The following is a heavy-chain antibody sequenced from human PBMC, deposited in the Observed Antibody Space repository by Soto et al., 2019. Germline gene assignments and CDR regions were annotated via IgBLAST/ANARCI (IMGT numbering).Heavy chain of an antibody. CDR3: PNDLLTYMILVVVTPRCSLAV. CDR1: GFTFSSYC. V-gene: IGHV3-30*18. Sequence: GVSLRLSCAASGFTFSSYCMHWVRQAPWKGLKWVAVISYDGSNKYYADSGTCRFTISRDNSKNTLYLQINSLRAEDTAVYDFPNDLLTYMILVVVTPRCSLAVWSQGTT. CDR2: ISYDGSNK. D-gene: IGHD3-22*01. J-gene: IGHJ6*02.